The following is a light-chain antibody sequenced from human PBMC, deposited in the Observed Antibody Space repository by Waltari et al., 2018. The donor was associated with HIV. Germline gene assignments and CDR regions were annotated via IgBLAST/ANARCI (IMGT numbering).Light chain of an antibody. Sequence: QSVLTQPPSVSGAPGQRVTISCTGSSSNIGAGYDVHWYQHLPGTAPKLLIYGNSNRPSGVPDRFSGSKSGTSASRAITGLQAEDESDYYCQSYDSSLSVVVFGGGTKLTVL. J-gene: IGLJ2*01. CDR1: SSNIGAGYD. CDR2: GNS. CDR3: QSYDSSLSVVV. V-gene: IGLV1-40*01.